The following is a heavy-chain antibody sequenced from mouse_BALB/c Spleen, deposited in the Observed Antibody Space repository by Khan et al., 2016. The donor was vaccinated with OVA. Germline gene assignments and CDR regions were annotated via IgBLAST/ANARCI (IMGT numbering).Heavy chain of an antibody. Sequence: QIQLVQSGPELKKPGETVKISCKASGYTFTDYSMHWVKKAPGKGLKRMGWINTETGEPTYADDFKGRFAFSLETSASTAYLQIKNLKNEDTATYFCAGKQPWYFDVWGAGTTVTVSS. CDR3: AGKQPWYFDV. CDR2: INTETGEP. CDR1: GYTFTDYS. V-gene: IGHV9-2-1*01. J-gene: IGHJ1*01. D-gene: IGHD6-1*01.